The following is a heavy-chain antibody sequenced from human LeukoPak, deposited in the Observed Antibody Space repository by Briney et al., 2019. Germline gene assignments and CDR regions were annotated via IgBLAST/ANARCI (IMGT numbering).Heavy chain of an antibody. V-gene: IGHV4-59*01. CDR3: ARDGPHSSGWYG. D-gene: IGHD6-19*01. CDR1: GGSISTYY. Sequence: NPSETLSLTCTVSGGSISTYYWSWIRQPPGKGLEWIAYIDYRGSTTYNPSLRSRVTISVDTSRNQFSLKLSSVTAADTAVYYCARDGPHSSGWYGWGQGTLVTVSS. J-gene: IGHJ4*02. CDR2: IDYRGST.